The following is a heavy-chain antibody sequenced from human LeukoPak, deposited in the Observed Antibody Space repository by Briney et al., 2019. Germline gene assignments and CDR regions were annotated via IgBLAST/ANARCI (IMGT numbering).Heavy chain of an antibody. CDR3: ARDGVYYDSSGYYYGYFDY. CDR1: GFTFSSYS. CDR2: ISSSSSTI. D-gene: IGHD3-22*01. Sequence: GGSLRLSCAASGFTFSSYSMNWVRQAPGKGLEWVSYISSSSSTIYYADSVKGRFTISRDNAKNSLYLQMNSLRAEDTAVYYCARDGVYYDSSGYYYGYFDYWGQGTLVTVSS. J-gene: IGHJ4*02. V-gene: IGHV3-48*01.